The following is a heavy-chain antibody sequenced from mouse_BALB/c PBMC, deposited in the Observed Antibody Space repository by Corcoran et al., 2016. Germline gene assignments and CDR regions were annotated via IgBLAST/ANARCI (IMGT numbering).Heavy chain of an antibody. CDR3: ARDYGSSQAWFAY. V-gene: IGHV9-3-1*01. CDR1: GYTFTNYG. J-gene: IGHJ3*01. D-gene: IGHD1-1*01. CDR2: INTYTGEP. Sequence: QIQLVQSGPELKKPGETVKISCKASGYTFTNYGMNWVKQAPGKGLKWMGWINTYTGEPTYADDFKGRFAFSLETYASTAYLQINNLKNEDTATYFCARDYGSSQAWFAYWGQGTLVTVSA.